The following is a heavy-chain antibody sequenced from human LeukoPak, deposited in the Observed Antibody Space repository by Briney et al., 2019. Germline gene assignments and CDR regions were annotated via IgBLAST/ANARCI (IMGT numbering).Heavy chain of an antibody. CDR3: ATTDWNLNWFDP. CDR1: GYTLTELS. J-gene: IGHJ5*02. Sequence: GASVKVSCKVSGYTLTELSMHWVRQAPGKGLEWMGGFDPEDGETIYAQKFQGRVTMTEDTSTDTAYMELSSLRSEDTAVYHCATTDWNLNWFDPWGQGTLVTVSS. CDR2: FDPEDGET. V-gene: IGHV1-24*01. D-gene: IGHD1-1*01.